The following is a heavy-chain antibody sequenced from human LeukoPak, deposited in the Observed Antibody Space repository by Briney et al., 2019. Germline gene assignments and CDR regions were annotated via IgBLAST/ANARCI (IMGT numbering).Heavy chain of an antibody. J-gene: IGHJ6*02. CDR1: GFTFSSYS. Sequence: KTGGSLRLSCAASGFTFSSYSMSWVRQAPGKGLEWVSSISSSSSYIYYADSVKGRFTISRDNAKNSLYLQMNSLRAEDTAVYYCAREAPTYYYYYGMDVWGQGTTVTVSS. V-gene: IGHV3-21*01. D-gene: IGHD4-17*01. CDR2: ISSSSSYI. CDR3: AREAPTYYYYYGMDV.